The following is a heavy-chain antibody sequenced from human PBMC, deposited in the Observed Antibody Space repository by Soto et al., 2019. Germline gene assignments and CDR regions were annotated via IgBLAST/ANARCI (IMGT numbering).Heavy chain of an antibody. V-gene: IGHV2-5*02. CDR3: AYRRLKGATYFDL. CDR1: GFSLSTTGVG. CDR2: IFWDDDK. Sequence: QITLKESGPTLVKPTQTLTLTCTVSGFSLSTTGVGVGWIRQAPGKALDYLAIIFWDDDKYHSPPLKSRITITKDTSENQVVLTLTDVAPVDTGTYYCAYRRLKGATYFDLWGRGTLVTVSS. D-gene: IGHD3-16*01. J-gene: IGHJ2*01.